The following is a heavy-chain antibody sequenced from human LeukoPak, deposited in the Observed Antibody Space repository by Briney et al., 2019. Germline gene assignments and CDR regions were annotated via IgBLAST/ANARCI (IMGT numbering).Heavy chain of an antibody. CDR3: AKWPEGAMNYFDY. CDR1: GFTFSSYA. Sequence: GRSLRLSCAASGFTFSSYAMHWVRQAPGKGLEWVAVISYDGSNKYYADSVKGRFTISRDNSKNTVYLQMNALRAEDTALYYCAKWPEGAMNYFDYWGQGILVTVSS. V-gene: IGHV3-30-3*01. J-gene: IGHJ4*02. D-gene: IGHD5-12*01. CDR2: ISYDGSNK.